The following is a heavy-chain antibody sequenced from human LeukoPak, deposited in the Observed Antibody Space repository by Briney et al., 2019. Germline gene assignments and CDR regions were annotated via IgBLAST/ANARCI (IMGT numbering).Heavy chain of an antibody. J-gene: IGHJ4*02. Sequence: GSLRLSCAASGFGPSKYWMHWVRQTPGEGLAWGARIKEDGTYTSYADSVKGRFTISRDNARNTVFLQMNSLRAEDTAVYYCARDFDMGITPGDDFDFWGQGTLVTVSS. CDR1: GFGPSKYW. CDR2: IKEDGTYT. D-gene: IGHD3-9*01. CDR3: ARDFDMGITPGDDFDF. V-gene: IGHV3-74*01.